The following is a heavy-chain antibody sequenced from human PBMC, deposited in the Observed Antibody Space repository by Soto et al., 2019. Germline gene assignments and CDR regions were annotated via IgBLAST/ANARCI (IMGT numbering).Heavy chain of an antibody. J-gene: IGHJ3*02. CDR3: ARDEVVVVVAEELFSNDAFDI. D-gene: IGHD2-15*01. V-gene: IGHV4-59*01. CDR1: GGSISSYY. CDR2: IYNSGTT. Sequence: SETLSLTCTVSGGSISSYYWTWVRQAPGKGLEWIGYIYNSGTTYYNPSLKSRVTISVDTSKNQFSLKLSSVTAADTAVYYCARDEVVVVVAEELFSNDAFDIWGQGTMVTVSS.